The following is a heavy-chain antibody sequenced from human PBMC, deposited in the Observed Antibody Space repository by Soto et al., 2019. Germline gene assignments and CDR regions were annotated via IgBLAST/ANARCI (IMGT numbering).Heavy chain of an antibody. CDR2: ISAYNGNT. CDR3: ASSSWPYYYYGMDV. V-gene: IGHV1-18*04. D-gene: IGHD6-6*01. J-gene: IGHJ6*02. Sequence: GASVKVSCKASGYIFTSYGISWVRQAPGQGLEWMGWISAYNGNTNYAQKLQGRVTMTTDTSTSTAYMELRSLRSDDTAVYYCASSSWPYYYYGMDVWGQGTTVTVSS. CDR1: GYIFTSYG.